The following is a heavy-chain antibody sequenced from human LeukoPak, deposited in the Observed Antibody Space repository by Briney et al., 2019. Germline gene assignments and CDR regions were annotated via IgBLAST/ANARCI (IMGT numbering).Heavy chain of an antibody. D-gene: IGHD3-3*01. CDR3: ARAGFWSGEFDY. CDR1: GYTFTGYY. V-gene: IGHV1-2*06. J-gene: IGHJ4*02. CDR2: INPNSGGT. Sequence: GASVKVSCKASGYTFTGYYMHWVRQAPGQGLEWMGRINPNSGGTNHAQKFQGRVTMTRDTSISTAYMELSRLRSDDTAVYYCARAGFWSGEFDYWGQGTLVTVSS.